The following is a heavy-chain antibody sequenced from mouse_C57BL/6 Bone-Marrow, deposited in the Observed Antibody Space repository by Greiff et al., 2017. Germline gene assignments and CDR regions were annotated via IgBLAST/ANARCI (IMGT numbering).Heavy chain of an antibody. V-gene: IGHV1-50*01. CDR3: AREGNWDTGAMDY. J-gene: IGHJ4*01. D-gene: IGHD4-1*02. CDR1: GYTFTSYW. Sequence: QVQLQQPGAELVKPGASVKLSCKASGYTFTSYWMQWVKQRPGQGLEWIGGIDPSDSYTNYNQKFKGKATLTVDTSSSTAYMQLSSLTSEDSAVYYCAREGNWDTGAMDYWGQGTSVTVSS. CDR2: IDPSDSYT.